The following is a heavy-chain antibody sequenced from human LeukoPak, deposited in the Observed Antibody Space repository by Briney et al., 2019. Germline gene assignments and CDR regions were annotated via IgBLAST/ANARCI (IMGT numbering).Heavy chain of an antibody. CDR2: IYYIGST. V-gene: IGHV4-61*01. J-gene: IGHJ4*02. Sequence: PSETLSLTCTVSGDSVSRSSYYWTWIRQPPGKGLEWIGYIYYIGSTNYNPSLKSRLTMSVDTSKNQFSLRLSSVIAADTAMYYCARYYDSTGSFDYWGQGTLVTVSS. CDR1: GDSVSRSSYY. CDR3: ARYYDSTGSFDY. D-gene: IGHD3-22*01.